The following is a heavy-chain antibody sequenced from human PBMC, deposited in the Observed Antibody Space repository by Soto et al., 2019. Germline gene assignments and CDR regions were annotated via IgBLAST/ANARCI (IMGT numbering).Heavy chain of an antibody. CDR1: GGSISSYY. D-gene: IGHD6-19*01. V-gene: IGHV4-59*08. CDR2: IYYSGST. CDR3: ARHDGAVAHSAGIDV. J-gene: IGHJ6*02. Sequence: ETLSLTCTVSGGSISSYYWSWIRQPPGKGLEWIGYIYYSGSTNYNPSLKSRVTISVDTSKNQFSLKLSSVTAADTAVYYCARHDGAVAHSAGIDVWGQGTTVTVSS.